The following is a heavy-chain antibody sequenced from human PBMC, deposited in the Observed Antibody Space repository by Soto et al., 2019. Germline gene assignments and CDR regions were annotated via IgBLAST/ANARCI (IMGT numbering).Heavy chain of an antibody. J-gene: IGHJ4*02. CDR1: GYTFMSNA. V-gene: IGHV1-3*01. CDR3: SRDPGDGHYFGY. D-gene: IGHD2-21*01. CDR2: INPDNGNT. Sequence: ASVRVSCKTSGYTFMSNAIHWVRQAPGQRLEWMGWINPDNGNTKYSQKFQGRVTLTRDTSATTAYMELRSLTSEDTAVYYCSRDPGDGHYFGYWGQGARVTVAS.